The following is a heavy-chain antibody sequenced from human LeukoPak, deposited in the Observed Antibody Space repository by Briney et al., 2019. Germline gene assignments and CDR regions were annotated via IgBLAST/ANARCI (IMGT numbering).Heavy chain of an antibody. CDR2: IYPGDSDT. V-gene: IGHV5-51*01. CDR3: ARLGKSSGYYYYFDY. CDR1: GYSFTSYW. J-gene: IGHJ4*02. Sequence: GESLKISCKGSGYSFTSYWIGWVRQMPGKGLEWMGIIYPGDSDTRYSPSFQGQVTISADKSISTAYLQWSSLKASDTAMYYCARLGKSSGYYYYFDYWGQGTLVTVSS. D-gene: IGHD3-22*01.